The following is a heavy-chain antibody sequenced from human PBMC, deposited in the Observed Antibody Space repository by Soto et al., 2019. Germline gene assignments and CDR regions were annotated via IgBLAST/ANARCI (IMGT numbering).Heavy chain of an antibody. J-gene: IGHJ6*02. CDR1: GGTFSSYA. CDR3: ARDMAPYDFWSGYYYYYGMDV. V-gene: IGHV1-69*01. CDR2: IIPIFGTA. Sequence: QVQLVQSGAEVKKPGSSVKVSCKASGGTFSSYAISWVRQAPGQGLEWMGGIIPIFGTANYAQKFQGRVTITADESTSTAYMELSSLRSEDTAVYYCARDMAPYDFWSGYYYYYGMDVWGQGTTVTVSS. D-gene: IGHD3-3*01.